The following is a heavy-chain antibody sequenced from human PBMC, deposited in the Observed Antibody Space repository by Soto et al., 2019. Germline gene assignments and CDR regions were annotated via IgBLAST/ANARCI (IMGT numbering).Heavy chain of an antibody. Sequence: QVQLIQSGAAVKKPGSSVKVSCHTSGDAFSSYAMSWVRQGPGQGLEWMGGIIPMFGTPIYTEKFQGRVTITADETTRAVYRELRSLTSDDSAGYYGASAYSVTTSSYDGMDVWGEGTTIIVST. D-gene: IGHD2-21*01. CDR1: GDAFSSYA. CDR3: ASAYSVTTSSYDGMDV. V-gene: IGHV1-69*01. CDR2: IIPMFGTP. J-gene: IGHJ6*04.